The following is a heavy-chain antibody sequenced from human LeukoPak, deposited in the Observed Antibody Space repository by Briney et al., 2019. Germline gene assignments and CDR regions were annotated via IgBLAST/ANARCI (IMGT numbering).Heavy chain of an antibody. V-gene: IGHV4-39*01. D-gene: IGHD3-10*01. Sequence: SSETLSLTCTVSGASISSSSYYWGWIRQPPGRGLEWIENIFYSGSTYYNPSIKSRVTISVDTSKNQFSLKLSSVTAADTAVYYCASILTYYYGSGSYYIDCWGQGTLGTVSS. CDR3: ASILTYYYGSGSYYIDC. CDR2: IFYSGST. CDR1: GASISSSSYY. J-gene: IGHJ4*02.